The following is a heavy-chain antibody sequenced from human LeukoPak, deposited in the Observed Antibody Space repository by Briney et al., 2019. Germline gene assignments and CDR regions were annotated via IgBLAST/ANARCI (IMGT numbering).Heavy chain of an antibody. Sequence: PWGSLRLSCAASGFTFSSYSMNWVRQAPGKGLEWVSYISSSSSTIYYADSVKGRFTISRDNAKKSLYLQMNSLRAEDTAVDHCGIDPIAAGGTMDYWGQGTVVTVSS. J-gene: IGHJ4*02. CDR3: GIDPIAAGGTMDY. D-gene: IGHD6-13*01. CDR2: ISSSSSTI. CDR1: GFTFSSYS. V-gene: IGHV3-48*01.